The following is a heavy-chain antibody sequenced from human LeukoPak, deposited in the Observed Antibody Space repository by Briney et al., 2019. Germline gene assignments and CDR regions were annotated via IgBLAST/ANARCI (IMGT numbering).Heavy chain of an antibody. V-gene: IGHV4-39*07. D-gene: IGHD5-18*01. CDR2: IYYSGST. J-gene: IGHJ4*02. CDR1: GGSISSSSYY. CDR3: ARAGDGYTLNY. Sequence: PSETLSLTCTVSGGSISSSSYYWGWIRQPPGKGLEWIGSIYYSGSTYYNPSLKSRVTISVDTSKNQFSLKLSSVTAADTAVYYCARAGDGYTLNYWGQGTLVTVSS.